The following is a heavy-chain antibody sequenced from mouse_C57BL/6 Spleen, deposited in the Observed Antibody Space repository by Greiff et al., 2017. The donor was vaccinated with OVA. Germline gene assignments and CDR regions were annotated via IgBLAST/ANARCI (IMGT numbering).Heavy chain of an antibody. CDR2: IHPNSGST. CDR1: GYTFTSYW. CDR3: AGDYDRSGFAY. Sequence: QVQLQQPGAELVKPGASVKLSCKASGYTFTSYWVHWVKQRPGQGLEWIGMIHPNSGSTNYNEKFKSKATLTVDKSSSTAYMQLSSLTSEDSAVYYCAGDYDRSGFAYWGQGTLVTVSA. V-gene: IGHV1-64*01. J-gene: IGHJ3*01. D-gene: IGHD2-4*01.